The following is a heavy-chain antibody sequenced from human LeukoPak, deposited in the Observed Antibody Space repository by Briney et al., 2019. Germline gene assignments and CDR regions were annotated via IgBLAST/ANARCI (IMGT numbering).Heavy chain of an antibody. CDR1: GYSISSGYY. CDR3: ARVGGGSDPYYAMDV. CDR2: INHSGGT. J-gene: IGHJ6*02. Sequence: SETLSLTCTVSGYSISSGYYWGWIRQPPGKGLELIGSINHSGGTYYNPSLKSRVTMSVDTSKNQFSLKLNSANPEDTAVYYCARVGGGSDPYYAMDVWGQGTTVTVSS. V-gene: IGHV4-38-2*02. D-gene: IGHD2-15*01.